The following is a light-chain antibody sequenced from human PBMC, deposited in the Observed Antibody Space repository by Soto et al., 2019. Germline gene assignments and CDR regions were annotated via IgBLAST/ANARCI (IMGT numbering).Light chain of an antibody. Sequence: VLTPTPGTLSPPPGARVTLSCRASQSVSSNFLAWYQQKPGQAPRLLIYDASSRATGIPDRFSGGGSGTDFTLTISRLEPEDFAVYYCQQCSRYPLTFSRGTKVDI. CDR1: QSVSSNF. CDR2: DAS. CDR3: QQCSRYPLT. J-gene: IGKJ4*01. V-gene: IGKV3-20*01.